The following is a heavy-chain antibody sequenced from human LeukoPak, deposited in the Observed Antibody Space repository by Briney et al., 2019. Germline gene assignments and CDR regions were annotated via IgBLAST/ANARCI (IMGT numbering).Heavy chain of an antibody. CDR1: GFTFDDYA. J-gene: IGHJ6*03. CDR3: ATTGNFYDMDV. Sequence: GGSLRLSCAASGFTFDDYAMHWVRQAPGKGLEWVSGISWNSGSIGYADSVKGRFTISRDNAKSSLNLQMSSLRAEDTAVYFCATTGNFYDMDVWGKGTTVTVSS. CDR2: ISWNSGSI. D-gene: IGHD1-1*01. V-gene: IGHV3-9*01.